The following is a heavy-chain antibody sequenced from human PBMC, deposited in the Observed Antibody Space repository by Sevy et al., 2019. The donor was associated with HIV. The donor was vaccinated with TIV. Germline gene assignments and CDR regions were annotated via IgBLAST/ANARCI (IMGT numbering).Heavy chain of an antibody. D-gene: IGHD6-13*01. V-gene: IGHV3-23*01. Sequence: GGSLRLSCAASGFIFSSYVMNWVRQAPGKGLEWVSGISGGGGTTYYADSVKGRFTISRENSKNTLYLQMNSLRVEDTAIYYCAKGDSSSWYNAYMDVWGKGTTVTVPS. J-gene: IGHJ6*03. CDR1: GFIFSSYV. CDR3: AKGDSSSWYNAYMDV. CDR2: ISGGGGTT.